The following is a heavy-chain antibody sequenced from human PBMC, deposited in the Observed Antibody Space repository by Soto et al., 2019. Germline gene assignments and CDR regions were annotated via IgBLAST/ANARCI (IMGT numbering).Heavy chain of an antibody. CDR2: IDYTGGTT. Sequence: GGYLRLSCAHSGFTFSILALGWVRQAPGKGLEWVSVIDYTGGTTYYTDSVKGRFTISRGNSKKMLYLQMNSLRAEDTAVYYCAKDATRTSGWYYFDYWGQGALVTVSS. CDR1: GFTFSILA. D-gene: IGHD6-19*01. J-gene: IGHJ4*02. CDR3: AKDATRTSGWYYFDY. V-gene: IGHV3-23*01.